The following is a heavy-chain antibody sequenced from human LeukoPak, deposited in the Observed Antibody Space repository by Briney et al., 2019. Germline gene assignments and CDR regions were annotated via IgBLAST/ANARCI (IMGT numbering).Heavy chain of an antibody. CDR2: LYHSGST. CDR1: GYSISTNNY. Sequence: PSETLSLTCTVSGYSISTNNYWGWIRQPPGKGLEWIGSLYHSGSTYYNPSLKSRVTISVDTSKNQFSLRMNSLTAADTAVYYCARDSSARYSSSWYVVGDFDYWGQGTLVTVSS. V-gene: IGHV4-38-2*02. J-gene: IGHJ4*02. CDR3: ARDSSARYSSSWYVVGDFDY. D-gene: IGHD6-13*01.